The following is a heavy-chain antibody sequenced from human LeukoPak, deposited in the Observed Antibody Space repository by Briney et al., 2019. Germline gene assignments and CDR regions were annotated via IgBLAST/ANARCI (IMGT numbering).Heavy chain of an antibody. CDR3: ARELAAHLDY. V-gene: IGHV3-30-3*01. CDR1: GFTFSSYA. J-gene: IGHJ4*02. CDR2: ISYDGSNK. Sequence: PGRSLRLSRAASGFTFSSYAMHWVRQAPGKGLEWVAVISYDGSNKYYADSVKGRFTISRDNSKNTLYLQMNSLRAEDTAVYYCARELAAHLDYWGQGTLVTVSS. D-gene: IGHD6-6*01.